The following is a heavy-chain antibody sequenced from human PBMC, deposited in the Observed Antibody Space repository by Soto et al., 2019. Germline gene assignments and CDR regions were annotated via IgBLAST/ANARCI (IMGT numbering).Heavy chain of an antibody. V-gene: IGHV1-8*01. CDR2: MNPNSGNT. CDR3: ARGVSARLLPMVYAIYYMDV. J-gene: IGHJ6*03. D-gene: IGHD2-8*01. CDR1: GYTFTSYD. Sequence: ASVKVSCKASGYTFTSYDINWVRQATGQGLEWMGWMNPNSGNTGYAQKFQGRVTMTRNTSISTAYMELSSLRSEDTAVYYCARGVSARLLPMVYAIYYMDVWGKGTTVTVSS.